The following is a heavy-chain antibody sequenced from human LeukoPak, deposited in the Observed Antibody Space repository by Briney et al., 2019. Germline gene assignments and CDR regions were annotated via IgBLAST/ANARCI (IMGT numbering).Heavy chain of an antibody. Sequence: GGSLRLSCAASGFTFSSYAMHWVRQAPGKGLEWVAVISYDGSNKYYADSVKGRFTISRDNSKNTLYLQMNSLRAEDTAVYYCARDQGGAVAGTLGYWGQGTLVTVSS. CDR1: GFTFSSYA. D-gene: IGHD6-19*01. J-gene: IGHJ4*02. CDR2: ISYDGSNK. V-gene: IGHV3-30-3*01. CDR3: ARDQGGAVAGTLGY.